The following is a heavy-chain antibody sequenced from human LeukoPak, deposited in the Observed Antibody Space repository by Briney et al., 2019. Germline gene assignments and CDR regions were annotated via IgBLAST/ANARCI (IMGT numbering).Heavy chain of an antibody. V-gene: IGHV3-48*03. CDR2: ISSSGSTI. D-gene: IGHD3-22*01. J-gene: IGHJ3*02. CDR1: GFTFSSYE. CDR3: ATLVVEDAFDI. Sequence: GGSLRLSCAASGFTFSSYEMNWVRQAPGKGLEWVSYISSSGSTIYYADSVKGRFTISRDNAKNSLYLQMNSLRAEDTAVYYCATLVVEDAFDIWGQGTMVTVSS.